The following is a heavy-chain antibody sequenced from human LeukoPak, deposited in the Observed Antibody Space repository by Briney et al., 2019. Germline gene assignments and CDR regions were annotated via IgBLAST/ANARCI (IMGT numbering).Heavy chain of an antibody. Sequence: SETLSLTCTVSGGSISSSSYYWGWIRQPPGKGLEWIGSIYYSGSTYYNPSLKSRVTISVDTSKNQFSLKLSSVTAADTAVYYCARQDTAMVMDAFDIWGQGTMVTVSS. CDR1: GGSISSSSYY. D-gene: IGHD5-18*01. CDR3: ARQDTAMVMDAFDI. J-gene: IGHJ3*02. V-gene: IGHV4-39*01. CDR2: IYYSGST.